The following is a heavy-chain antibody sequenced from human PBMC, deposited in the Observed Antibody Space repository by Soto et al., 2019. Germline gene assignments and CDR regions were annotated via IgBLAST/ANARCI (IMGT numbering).Heavy chain of an antibody. Sequence: QVQLQQSGPGLVKPSQTLSLTCAISGDSVSTNSATWDWIRQSPSRGLEWLGRTYYRSNWEIDYQVSARGRXTXTPXTSKTPLSLQLTSVTPDDTAVYHWARLIGNRWLDSWGQGILVTVSS. CDR1: GDSVSTNSAT. CDR3: ARLIGNRWLDS. D-gene: IGHD3-16*01. CDR2: TYYRSNWEI. V-gene: IGHV6-1*01. J-gene: IGHJ5*01.